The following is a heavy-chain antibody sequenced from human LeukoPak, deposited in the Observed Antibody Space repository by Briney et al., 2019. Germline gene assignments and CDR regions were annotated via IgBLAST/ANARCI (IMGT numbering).Heavy chain of an antibody. CDR2: IIPIFGTA. CDR1: GGTFSSYA. Sequence: GASVKVSCKASGGTFSSYAISWVRQAPGQGLEWMGGIIPIFGTANYAQKFQGRVTITADESTSTAYMELSSLRSEDTAVYYCARGTTYYYDSSGYYPYYFGYWGQGTLVTVSS. CDR3: ARGTTYYYDSSGYYPYYFGY. J-gene: IGHJ4*02. D-gene: IGHD3-22*01. V-gene: IGHV1-69*13.